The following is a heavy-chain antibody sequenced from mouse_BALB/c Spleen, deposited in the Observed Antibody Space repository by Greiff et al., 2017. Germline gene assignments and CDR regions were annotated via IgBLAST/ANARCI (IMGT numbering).Heavy chain of an antibody. J-gene: IGHJ2*01. CDR3: ARYRADYDGDFDY. Sequence: EVQLQESGPSLVKPSQTLSLTCSVTGDSITSGYWNWIRKFPGNKLEYMGYISYSGSTYYNPSLKSRISITRDTSKNQYYLQLNSVTTEDTATYYCARYRADYDGDFDYWGQGTTLTVSS. CDR1: GDSITSGY. V-gene: IGHV3-8*02. D-gene: IGHD2-4*01. CDR2: ISYSGST.